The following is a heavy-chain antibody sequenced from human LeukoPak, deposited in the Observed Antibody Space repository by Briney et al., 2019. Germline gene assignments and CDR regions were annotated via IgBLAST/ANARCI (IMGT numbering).Heavy chain of an antibody. V-gene: IGHV5-10-1*01. CDR3: ARSYSGYDYLDY. D-gene: IGHD5-12*01. CDR2: IDPSDSYT. J-gene: IGHJ4*03. Sequence: GESSVISCKGSGYSFPSYLITWVRQMPGKGLEWMGRIDPSDSYTNYSPSFQGHVNISADKSISTAYLQWSSLKASDTAMYYCARSYSGYDYLDYWGPGTPVTVSS. CDR1: GYSFPSYL.